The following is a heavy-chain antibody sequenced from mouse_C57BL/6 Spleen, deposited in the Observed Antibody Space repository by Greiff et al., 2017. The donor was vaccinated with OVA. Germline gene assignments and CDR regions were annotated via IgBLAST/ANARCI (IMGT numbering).Heavy chain of an antibody. Sequence: EVQLVESGPGMVKPSQSLSLTCTVTGYSITSGYDWHWIRHFPGNKLEWMGYISYSGSTNYNPSLKSRISITHDTSKNHFFLKLNSVTTEDTATYYCARGVVAEAMDYWGQGTSVTVSS. CDR2: ISYSGST. J-gene: IGHJ4*01. CDR1: GYSITSGYD. D-gene: IGHD1-1*01. V-gene: IGHV3-1*01. CDR3: ARGVVAEAMDY.